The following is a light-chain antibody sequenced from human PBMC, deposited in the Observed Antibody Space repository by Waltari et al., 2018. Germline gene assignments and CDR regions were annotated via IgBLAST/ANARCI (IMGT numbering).Light chain of an antibody. CDR3: TSYRSTNTRVI. J-gene: IGLJ2*01. Sequence: QSALTQPASVSGSPGQSITISCTGINGDVGGYYYVSWYQQYPGKAPKLLIYDVSHRPSGVATRYSASKSCNTASLTISCLQTEDEADYYCTSYRSTNTRVIFGGGTKLAVL. CDR2: DVS. CDR1: NGDVGGYYY. V-gene: IGLV2-14*03.